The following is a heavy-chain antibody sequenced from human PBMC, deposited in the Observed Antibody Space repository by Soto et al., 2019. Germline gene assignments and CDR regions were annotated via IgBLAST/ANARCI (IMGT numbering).Heavy chain of an antibody. Sequence: TLSLTCTVSGGSISSSSYYWGWIRQPPGKMLEWIGSIYYSGSTYYNPSLKSRVTISVDTSKNQFSLKLSSVTAADTAVYYCARHGYCSGGSCYPGNFDYWGQGTLVTVSS. CDR3: ARHGYCSGGSCYPGNFDY. J-gene: IGHJ4*02. CDR2: IYYSGST. D-gene: IGHD2-15*01. CDR1: GGSISSSSYY. V-gene: IGHV4-39*01.